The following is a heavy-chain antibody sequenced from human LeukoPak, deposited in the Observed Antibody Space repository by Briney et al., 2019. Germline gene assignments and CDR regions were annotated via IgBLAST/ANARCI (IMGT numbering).Heavy chain of an antibody. CDR2: ISYDGSNK. V-gene: IGHV3-30-3*01. D-gene: IGHD6-19*01. CDR3: AKDKQWLVRGGGITFDY. J-gene: IGHJ4*02. CDR1: GFTFSSYA. Sequence: GGSLRLSCAASGFTFSSYAMHWVRQAPGKGLEWVAVISYDGSNKYYADSVKGRFTISRDNSKNTLYLQMNSLRAEDTAVYYCAKDKQWLVRGGGITFDYWGQGTLVTVSS.